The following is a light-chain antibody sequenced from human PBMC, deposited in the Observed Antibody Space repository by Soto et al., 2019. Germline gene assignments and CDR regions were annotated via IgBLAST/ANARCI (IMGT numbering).Light chain of an antibody. CDR3: QQRESTPSM. J-gene: IGKJ1*01. CDR2: AAS. CDR1: QRISSY. Sequence: DIQMTQSPSSLYASVGDRVTITCRTSQRISSYLNWYQQKPGTAPKLLIYAASSLQSGDPSRLSGSASGTDVTLTISSLQREDFANDYCQQRESTPSMLGEGTKVEIK. V-gene: IGKV1-39*01.